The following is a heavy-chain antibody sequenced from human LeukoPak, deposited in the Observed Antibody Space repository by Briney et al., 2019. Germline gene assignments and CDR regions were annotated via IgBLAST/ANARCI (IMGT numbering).Heavy chain of an antibody. CDR1: GFTFSNSA. V-gene: IGHV3-23*05. Sequence: PGGSLRLSCAASGFTFSNSAMNWVRQAPGKGLEWVSSINNVGSHIYYADSVKGRFTISRDNSKNTLYLQMNSLRAEDTAVYYCAKNRHQYYYDSSGYYNAFDIWGQGTMVTVSS. CDR2: INNVGSHI. CDR3: AKNRHQYYYDSSGYYNAFDI. J-gene: IGHJ3*02. D-gene: IGHD3-22*01.